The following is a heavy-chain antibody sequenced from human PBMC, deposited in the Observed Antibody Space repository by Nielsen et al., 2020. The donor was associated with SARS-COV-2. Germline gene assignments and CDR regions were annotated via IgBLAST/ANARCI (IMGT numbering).Heavy chain of an antibody. J-gene: IGHJ4*02. CDR1: GYSFTGYW. D-gene: IGHD6-25*01. Sequence: KVSCKGSGYSFTGYWISWVRQMPGKGLEWMGTIYPGDSDIRYSPSFQGQVTISVDKSINTAYLQWSSLRASDSAIYYCGRLRDRFSSGWHLDYWGQGTLVTVSS. V-gene: IGHV5-51*01. CDR2: IYPGDSDI. CDR3: GRLRDRFSSGWHLDY.